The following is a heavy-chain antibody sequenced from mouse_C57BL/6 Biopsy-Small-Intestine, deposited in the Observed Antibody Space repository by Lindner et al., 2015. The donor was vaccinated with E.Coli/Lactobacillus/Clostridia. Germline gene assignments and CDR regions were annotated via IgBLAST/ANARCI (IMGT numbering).Heavy chain of an antibody. CDR1: GFTFSSYG. J-gene: IGHJ1*03. V-gene: IGHV5-6*01. D-gene: IGHD1-1*01. Sequence: VQLQESGGDLVKPGGSLKLSCAASGFTFSSYGMSWVRQTPDKRLEWVATISSGGSYTYYPDSVKGRFTISRDNAKNTLYLQMSSLKSEDTAMYYCARQGGSSSWYFDVWGTGTTVTVSS. CDR2: ISSGGSYT. CDR3: ARQGGSSSWYFDV.